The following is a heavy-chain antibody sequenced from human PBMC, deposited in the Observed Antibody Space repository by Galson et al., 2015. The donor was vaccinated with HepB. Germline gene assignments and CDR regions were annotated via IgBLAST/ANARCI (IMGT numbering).Heavy chain of an antibody. D-gene: IGHD3-22*01. V-gene: IGHV1-3*01. CDR2: INAGNGNT. CDR3: ASSTYYYDSSGYSKDPDAFDI. Sequence: SVKVSCKASGYTFTSYAMHWVRQAPGQRLEWMGWINAGNGNTKYSQKFQGQVTITRDTSASTAYMELSSLRSEDTAVYYCASSTYYYDSSGYSKDPDAFDIWGQGTMVTVSS. CDR1: GYTFTSYA. J-gene: IGHJ3*02.